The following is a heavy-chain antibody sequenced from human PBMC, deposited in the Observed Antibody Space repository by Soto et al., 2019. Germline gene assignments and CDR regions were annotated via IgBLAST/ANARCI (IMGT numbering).Heavy chain of an antibody. CDR2: ISYDGSNK. CDR3: AKDIITRVRGFFDY. V-gene: IGHV3-30*18. Sequence: QVQLVESGGGVVQPGRSLRLSCAASGFTFSSYGMHWVRQAPGKGLEWVAVISYDGSNKYYADSVKGRFTISRDNSKNTLYLQMNSLRAEDTAVYYCAKDIITRVRGFFDYWGQGTLVTVSS. D-gene: IGHD3-10*01. CDR1: GFTFSSYG. J-gene: IGHJ4*02.